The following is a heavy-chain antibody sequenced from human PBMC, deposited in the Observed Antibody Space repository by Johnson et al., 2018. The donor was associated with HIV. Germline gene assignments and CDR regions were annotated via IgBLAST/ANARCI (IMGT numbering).Heavy chain of an antibody. D-gene: IGHD3-22*01. CDR2: ISDNGGSA. CDR1: GFTFTNYA. CDR3: TTPLLYYYDSSGYRNDAFDI. Sequence: VQLVESGGGVVRPGGSLRLSCAASGFTFTNYAMSWVRQAPGKGLEWVSTISDNGGSAYYADSVKGRFTISRDNSKNTLYLQMNSLKTEDTAVYYCTTPLLYYYDSSGYRNDAFDIWGQGTMVTVSS. J-gene: IGHJ3*02. V-gene: IGHV3-23*04.